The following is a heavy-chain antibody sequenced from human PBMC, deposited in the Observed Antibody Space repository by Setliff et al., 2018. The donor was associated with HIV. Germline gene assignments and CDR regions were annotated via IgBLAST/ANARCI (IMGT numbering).Heavy chain of an antibody. V-gene: IGHV4-34*01. D-gene: IGHD2-2*01. J-gene: IGHJ6*03. CDR2: INHSGTT. Sequence: TLSLTCAVYGGSFSGYYWTWIRQPPGKGLEWIGEINHSGTTNHNPSLKSRVAMSADMSKYQFSLKLTSVTAADTAVYCCARGVVVVPAAREHYYYMDVWGKGTTVTVSS. CDR1: GGSFSGYY. CDR3: ARGVVVVPAAREHYYYMDV.